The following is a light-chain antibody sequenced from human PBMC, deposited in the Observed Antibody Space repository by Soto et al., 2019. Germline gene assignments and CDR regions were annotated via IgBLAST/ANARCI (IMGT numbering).Light chain of an antibody. CDR3: SSYAGSNNFGV. CDR2: EVS. J-gene: IGLJ3*02. CDR1: SSDVGGYNY. Sequence: QSVLTQPPSASGSPGQSVTISCTGTSSDVGGYNYVSWYQQHPGKAPKLMIYEVSKRPSGVPDRFSGSESGNTASLTVSGLQAEDEADYYCSSYAGSNNFGVFGGGTKLTVL. V-gene: IGLV2-8*01.